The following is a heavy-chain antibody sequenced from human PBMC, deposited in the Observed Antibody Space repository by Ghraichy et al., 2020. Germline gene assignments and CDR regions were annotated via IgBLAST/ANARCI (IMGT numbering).Heavy chain of an antibody. D-gene: IGHD6-6*01. CDR3: ARDGSSSSRRYYYYYYMDV. J-gene: IGHJ6*03. CDR1: GGSISSYY. V-gene: IGHV4-59*01. CDR2: IYYSGST. Sequence: SETLSLTCTVSGGSISSYYWSWIRQPPGKGLEWIGYIYYSGSTNYNPSLKSRVTISVDTSKNQFSLKLSSVTAADTAVYYCARDGSSSSRRYYYYYYMDVWGKGTTVTVSS.